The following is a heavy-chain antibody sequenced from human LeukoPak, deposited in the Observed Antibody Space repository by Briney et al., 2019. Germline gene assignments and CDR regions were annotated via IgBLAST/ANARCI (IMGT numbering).Heavy chain of an antibody. CDR2: IYYSGST. V-gene: IGHV4-4*02. D-gene: IGHD4-17*01. CDR1: GGSVTSTNY. Sequence: SGTLSLTCGVSGGSVTSTNYWTWVRQHPGKGLEWIGYIYYSGSTYYNPSLKSRVTISVDTSKNQFSLKLSSVTAADTAVYYCAGSEATVTRPQSYYFDYWGQGTLVTVSS. CDR3: AGSEATVTRPQSYYFDY. J-gene: IGHJ4*02.